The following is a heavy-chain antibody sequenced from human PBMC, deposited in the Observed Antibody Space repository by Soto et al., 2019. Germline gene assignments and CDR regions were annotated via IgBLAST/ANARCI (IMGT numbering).Heavy chain of an antibody. CDR1: GESLSGYY. V-gene: IGHV4-34*01. D-gene: IGHD6-13*01. J-gene: IGHJ4*02. CDR2: INHTGST. Sequence: SETLSLTCAVYGESLSGYYWSWIRQSPGKGLEWIGEINHTGSTKSNSSLKSRVTTSVDMSKNQFSLKLASVTAADTAVYYCARGAQYSSIWHIDSWGQGTLVTVSS. CDR3: ARGAQYSSIWHIDS.